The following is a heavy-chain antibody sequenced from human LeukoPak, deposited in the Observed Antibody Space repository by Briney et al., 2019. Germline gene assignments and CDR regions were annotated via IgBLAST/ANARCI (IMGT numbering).Heavy chain of an antibody. V-gene: IGHV1-2*06. CDR2: INPNSGGT. CDR1: GYTFTGYY. J-gene: IGHJ4*02. D-gene: IGHD2-15*01. CDR3: ARGGPTLGGSEPSDY. Sequence: GASVKVSCKACGYTFTGYYMHWVRQAPGQGLEWMGRINPNSGGTNYAQKFQGRVTMTRDTSISTAYMVLSRLRSDDTAVYYCARGGPTLGGSEPSDYWGQGTLVTVSS.